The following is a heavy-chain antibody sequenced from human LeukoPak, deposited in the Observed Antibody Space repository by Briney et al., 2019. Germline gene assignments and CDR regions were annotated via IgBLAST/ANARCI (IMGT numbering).Heavy chain of an antibody. Sequence: PSETLSLTCTVSGGSISSYYWSWIRQPPGKGLEWIGYIYYGGSTNYNPSLKSRVTISVDTSKNQFSLKLSSVTAADTAVYYRARVRIGFDYWGQGTLVTVSS. CDR2: IYYGGST. D-gene: IGHD2-15*01. V-gene: IGHV4-59*01. CDR3: ARVRIGFDY. CDR1: GGSISSYY. J-gene: IGHJ4*02.